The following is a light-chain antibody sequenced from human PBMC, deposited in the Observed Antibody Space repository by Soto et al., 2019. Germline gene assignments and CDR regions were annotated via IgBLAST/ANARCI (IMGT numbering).Light chain of an antibody. Sequence: QSVLTQPASVSGSPGQSITISCTGTSSDVGGHNFVSWFQQHPGKAPKLMIYEVTNRPSGVSARVSASKSGNTASLTISGLQAEDEADYYCISYTSSYTWVFGGGTKLTVL. CDR3: ISYTSSYTWV. CDR2: EVT. J-gene: IGLJ3*02. CDR1: SSDVGGHNF. V-gene: IGLV2-14*01.